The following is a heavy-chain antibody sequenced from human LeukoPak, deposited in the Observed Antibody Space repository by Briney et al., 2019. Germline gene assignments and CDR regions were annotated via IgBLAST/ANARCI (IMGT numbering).Heavy chain of an antibody. Sequence: ASVKVSCKASGYTFTSYDINWVRQTTGQGLEWMGWMNPNSGNTGYAQKFQGRVTITGNTSITTAYMELSSPRSEGTAVYYCARRQYGSGSPLYYWGQGTLVTVSS. CDR1: GYTFTSYD. D-gene: IGHD3-10*01. CDR2: MNPNSGNT. CDR3: ARRQYGSGSPLYY. V-gene: IGHV1-8*03. J-gene: IGHJ4*02.